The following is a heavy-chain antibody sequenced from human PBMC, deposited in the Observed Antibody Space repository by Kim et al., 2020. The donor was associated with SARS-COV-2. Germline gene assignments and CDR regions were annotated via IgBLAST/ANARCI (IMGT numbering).Heavy chain of an antibody. Sequence: KYYADSVKGRFTISRDNSKSTLYLQMNSLRAEDTAVYYCARDEDYGMDVWGQGTTVTVSS. CDR3: ARDEDYGMDV. J-gene: IGHJ6*02. CDR2: K. V-gene: IGHV3-33*01.